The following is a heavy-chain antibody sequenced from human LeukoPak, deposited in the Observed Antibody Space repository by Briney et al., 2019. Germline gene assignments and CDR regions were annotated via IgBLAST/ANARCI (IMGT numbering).Heavy chain of an antibody. CDR1: VYRFTSNY. CDR3: AREGSYCVGGDCYSFDF. Sequence: ASVKVSSKASVYRFTSNYIQWVRQAPRLGPEWMGWMHPGNGNTRYAEKFQSRVTMTRDTTINTAYMDLSSLRSDDTAVYYCAREGSYCVGGDCYSFDFWGQGTLITVS. CDR2: MHPGNGNT. V-gene: IGHV1-2*02. D-gene: IGHD2-21*02. J-gene: IGHJ4*02.